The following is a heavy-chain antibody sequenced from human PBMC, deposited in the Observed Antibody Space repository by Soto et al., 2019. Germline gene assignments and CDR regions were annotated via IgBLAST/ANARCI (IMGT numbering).Heavy chain of an antibody. Sequence: QVQLVQSGAEVKKPGASVNVSCKASGYTFTSYAMHWVRQAPGQRLEWMGRINAGNGNTKYSQKFQGRVTITRDTSASTAYMELSSLRSEDTAVYYCASYYYDCSGYSGFDYWGQGTLVTVSS. V-gene: IGHV1-3*01. J-gene: IGHJ4*02. D-gene: IGHD3-22*01. CDR3: ASYYYDCSGYSGFDY. CDR1: GYTFTSYA. CDR2: INAGNGNT.